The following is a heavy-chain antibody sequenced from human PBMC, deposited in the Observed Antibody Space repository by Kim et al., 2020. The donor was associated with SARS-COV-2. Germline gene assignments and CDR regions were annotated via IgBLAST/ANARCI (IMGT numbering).Heavy chain of an antibody. V-gene: IGHV4-39*01. Sequence: SETLSLTCTFSGGSIDSDAYHWAWIRQPPGKGLEWIATIYYVETKFYNPTLKSRVTISVDTSKKQLSLRLISVTAADTATYFCARVVGDNSVWGRLHWFDSWGQGTLVTVSS. CDR1: GGSIDSDAYH. CDR3: ARVVGDNSVWGRLHWFDS. D-gene: IGHD3-16*01. J-gene: IGHJ5*01. CDR2: IYYVETK.